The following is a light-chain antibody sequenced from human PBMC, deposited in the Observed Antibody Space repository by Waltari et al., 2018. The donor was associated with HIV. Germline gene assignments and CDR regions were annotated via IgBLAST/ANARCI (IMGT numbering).Light chain of an antibody. CDR3: QSYDSALSGWV. Sequence: QSVLTLPPSVSGAPGQRVTLPRTGSRSNIGAGYDVQWYEQLPGAAPKLLIYGNRHRLSGVPDRFSGSKSGTSASLAITGLQAEDEADYYCQSYDSALSGWVFGGGTKLTVL. CDR2: GNR. CDR1: RSNIGAGYD. V-gene: IGLV1-40*01. J-gene: IGLJ3*02.